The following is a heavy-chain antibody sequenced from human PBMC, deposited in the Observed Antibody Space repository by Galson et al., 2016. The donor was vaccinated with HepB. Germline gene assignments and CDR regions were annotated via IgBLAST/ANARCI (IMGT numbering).Heavy chain of an antibody. Sequence: QSGAEVKKPGESLRISCKGSGYSFTSYWISWVRQMPGKGLEWMGRIDPTDSYTNYSPSFQGHVTISADKSISTAYLQWSSLKASDTAMYYCARLGSGYDLDYYFDYWGQGTLVTVSS. CDR2: IDPTDSYT. CDR3: ARLGSGYDLDYYFDY. V-gene: IGHV5-10-1*01. D-gene: IGHD5-12*01. CDR1: GYSFTSYW. J-gene: IGHJ4*02.